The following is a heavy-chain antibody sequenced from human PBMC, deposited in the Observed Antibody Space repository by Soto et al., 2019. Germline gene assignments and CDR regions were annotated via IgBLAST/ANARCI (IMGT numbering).Heavy chain of an antibody. Sequence: SETLSLTCAVYGGSVSGYFWSWIRQPPGKGLEWIGEINHSGTTSYSPSLDSRVTTSVDTSKNQFSLRLSSVTAADTATYYCARRYCSDSYCSYFDYWGRGTLVTVSS. J-gene: IGHJ4*02. CDR1: GGSVSGYF. D-gene: IGHD2-15*01. CDR3: ARRYCSDSYCSYFDY. V-gene: IGHV4-34*01. CDR2: INHSGTT.